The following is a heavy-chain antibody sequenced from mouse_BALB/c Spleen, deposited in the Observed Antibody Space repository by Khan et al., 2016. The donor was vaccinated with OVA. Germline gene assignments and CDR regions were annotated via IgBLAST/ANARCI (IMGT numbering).Heavy chain of an antibody. CDR1: GYTFTSNT. J-gene: IGHJ4*01. Sequence: QVQLQQSGAELARPGASVKMSCKASGYTFTSNTMHWVKQRPGQGLEWIGYINPSSGVTNFNQNFKDKATLTADKSSSTAYMQLSSLTSEDSAVFYCARRTTVYAMDYWGQGTSVTVSS. CDR2: INPSSGVT. V-gene: IGHV1-4*01. CDR3: ARRTTVYAMDY. D-gene: IGHD1-1*01.